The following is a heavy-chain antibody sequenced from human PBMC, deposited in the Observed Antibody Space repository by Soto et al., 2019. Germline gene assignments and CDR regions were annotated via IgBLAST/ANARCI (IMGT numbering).Heavy chain of an antibody. CDR1: GGSISSHY. J-gene: IGHJ6*02. Sequence: SETLSITCTVSGGSISSHYWSWVRQAPGKGLEWIGHIYYRGSANYNPSLRSRSTISVDTSKNQFSLKLNSVTTADAAVYYCARDGREASGMDVWGQGSKVTVS. CDR3: ARDGREASGMDV. D-gene: IGHD1-26*01. CDR2: IYYRGSA. V-gene: IGHV4-59*11.